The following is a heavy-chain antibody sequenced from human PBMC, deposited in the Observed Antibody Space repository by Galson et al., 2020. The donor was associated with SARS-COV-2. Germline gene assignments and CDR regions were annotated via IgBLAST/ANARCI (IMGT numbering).Heavy chain of an antibody. CDR1: GFTFSPCN. CDR2: ISSGSSTV. Sequence: GESLKISCDASGFTFSPCNLNWVRPAPGKGLEWISYISSGSSTVLYADSVKGRFTISRDNAKNSLYLQMNSLRAEDTAVYYCARDGDSGYDHEYYYAMDVWGQGTTVTVSS. J-gene: IGHJ6*02. CDR3: ARDGDSGYDHEYYYAMDV. V-gene: IGHV3-48*04. D-gene: IGHD5-12*01.